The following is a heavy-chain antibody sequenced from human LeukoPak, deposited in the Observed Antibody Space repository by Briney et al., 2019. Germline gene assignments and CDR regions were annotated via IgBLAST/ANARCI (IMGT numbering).Heavy chain of an antibody. J-gene: IGHJ4*02. CDR3: AKEGTVTPIDY. D-gene: IGHD4-17*01. Sequence: GASLKISFAASGFLFSSYGMYWVRRAPGKGLEWVAFLRYDGSNKYYADSVKGRFTISRDNSKNTLYVQMSSLRVEDTAVYYCAKEGTVTPIDYWGQGTPVTVSS. CDR1: GFLFSSYG. V-gene: IGHV3-30*02. CDR2: LRYDGSNK.